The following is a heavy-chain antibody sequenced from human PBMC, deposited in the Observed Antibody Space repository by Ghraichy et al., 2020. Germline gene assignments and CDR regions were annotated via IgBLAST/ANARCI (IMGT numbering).Heavy chain of an antibody. Sequence: ASVKVSCKASGYTFSSYGISWVRQAPGQGLEWMGWISAYNGNTNYAQKLQGRVTMTTDTSTSTAYMELRSLRSDDTAVYYCSRVDSESRITIFGVVIIPELGWFDPWGQGTLVTVSS. CDR2: ISAYNGNT. CDR1: GYTFSSYG. J-gene: IGHJ5*02. V-gene: IGHV1-18*01. D-gene: IGHD3-3*01. CDR3: SRVDSESRITIFGVVIIPELGWFDP.